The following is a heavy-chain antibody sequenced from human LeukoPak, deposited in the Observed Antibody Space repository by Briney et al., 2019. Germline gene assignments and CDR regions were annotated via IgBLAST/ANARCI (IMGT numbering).Heavy chain of an antibody. J-gene: IGHJ4*02. Sequence: GGSLCLSCAASQFTFSNYSMSWVRQAPGKGLEWVSSISSRDNHIYYADSVKGRFTISRDNAKNSLFLQMNGLRAEDTAMYYCARMTRVGTKSKFYFDSWGQGTLVTVSS. V-gene: IGHV3-21*03. D-gene: IGHD1-26*01. CDR2: ISSRDNHI. CDR3: ARMTRVGTKSKFYFDS. CDR1: QFTFSNYS.